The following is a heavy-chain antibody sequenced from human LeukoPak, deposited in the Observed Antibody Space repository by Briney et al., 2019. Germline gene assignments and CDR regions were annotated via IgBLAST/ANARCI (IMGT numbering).Heavy chain of an antibody. CDR1: GFTFSSYG. D-gene: IGHD1-26*01. Sequence: PGGSLRLSCAASGFTFSSYGMHWVRQAPGKGLEWVAVIWYDGSNKYYADSVKGRFTISRDNSKNTLYLQMNSLRAEDTAVYYCARVGEDSGSYFDYWGQGTLVTVSS. CDR3: ARVGEDSGSYFDY. J-gene: IGHJ4*02. V-gene: IGHV3-33*01. CDR2: IWYDGSNK.